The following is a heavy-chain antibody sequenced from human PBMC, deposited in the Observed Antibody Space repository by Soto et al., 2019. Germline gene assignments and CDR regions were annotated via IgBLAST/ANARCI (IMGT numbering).Heavy chain of an antibody. CDR3: ARAYDSSGYFAGDH. J-gene: IGHJ4*02. CDR2: ISGSSRTI. D-gene: IGHD3-22*01. CDR1: GFIFSNYT. Sequence: EVQLVESGGGLVQPGGSLRLSCAASGFIFSNYTMNWFRQAPGKGLEWVSYISGSSRTIYYADSVKGRFTISRDNAKNSLYLQMNSLRAEDTAVYYCARAYDSSGYFAGDHWGQGTLVTVSS. V-gene: IGHV3-48*01.